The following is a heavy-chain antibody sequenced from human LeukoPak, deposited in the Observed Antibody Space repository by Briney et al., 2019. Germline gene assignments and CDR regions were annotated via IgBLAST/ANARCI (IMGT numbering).Heavy chain of an antibody. CDR1: GFTFSSAW. Sequence: PGGSLRLSCAASGFTFSSAWMTWVRQPPGKGLAWVGHIKNKTNGETPDYAAPVKGRFIISRDDSKNTLYLQMNSLRTEDTAVYYCARGFCSSTNCYQGPFDFWGQGTLVTVSS. V-gene: IGHV3-15*01. J-gene: IGHJ4*02. CDR3: ARGFCSSTNCYQGPFDF. CDR2: IKNKTNGETP. D-gene: IGHD2-2*01.